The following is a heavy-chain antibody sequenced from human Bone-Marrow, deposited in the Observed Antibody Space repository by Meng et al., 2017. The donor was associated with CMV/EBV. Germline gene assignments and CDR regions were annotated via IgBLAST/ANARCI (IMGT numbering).Heavy chain of an antibody. CDR2: ISYEGRDK. CDR1: GFTVSSNY. V-gene: IGHV3-30*03. J-gene: IGHJ3*02. Sequence: GESLKISCAASGFTVSSNYMSWVRQAPGKGLEWVAFISYEGRDKFYGDSVKGRFTISRDNSKNTLYLQMNSLRTEDTAAYYCAREANTAFDIWGQGTMVTVSS. CDR3: AREANTAFDI.